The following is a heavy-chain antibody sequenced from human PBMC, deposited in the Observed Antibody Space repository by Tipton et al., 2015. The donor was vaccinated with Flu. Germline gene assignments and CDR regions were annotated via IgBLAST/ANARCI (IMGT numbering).Heavy chain of an antibody. Sequence: SLRLSCVASGFTFSSYWIHWVRQAPGKGLVWVSRIKYDGSSANYADSVKGRFTISRDNAKNTVFLQMNSLRAEDTAVYFCVRGAYGAYYFDSWGQGTLVTVSS. CDR2: IKYDGSSA. D-gene: IGHD3-10*01. CDR1: GFTFSSYW. J-gene: IGHJ4*02. V-gene: IGHV3-74*01. CDR3: VRGAYGAYYFDS.